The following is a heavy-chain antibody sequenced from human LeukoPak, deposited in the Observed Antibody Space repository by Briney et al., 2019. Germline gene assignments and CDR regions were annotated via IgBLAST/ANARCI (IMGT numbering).Heavy chain of an antibody. CDR1: GFTFSSYG. CDR3: ARESSSGGFDV. D-gene: IGHD6-6*01. V-gene: IGHV3-33*08. CDR2: IWYDGSNK. J-gene: IGHJ3*01. Sequence: GGSLRLSCAASGFTFSSYGMHWVRQAPGKGLEWVAIIWYDGSNKYYADSVKGRFTISRDNSKNTLSLQMNSLRAEDTAVYYCARESSSGGFDVWGQGTMVIVSS.